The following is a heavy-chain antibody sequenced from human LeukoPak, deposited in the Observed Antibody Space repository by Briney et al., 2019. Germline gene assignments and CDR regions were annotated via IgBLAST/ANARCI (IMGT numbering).Heavy chain of an antibody. D-gene: IGHD4-17*01. CDR1: GFTFSSYW. Sequence: GGSLRLSCAASGFTFSSYWMSWVRQAPGKGLEWVANIKQDGSGKYYVDSVKGRFTISRDNAKNSLYLQMNSLRAEDTAVYYCARDYDYGDYVLPYWYFDLWGRGTLVTVSS. J-gene: IGHJ2*01. V-gene: IGHV3-7*01. CDR2: IKQDGSGK. CDR3: ARDYDYGDYVLPYWYFDL.